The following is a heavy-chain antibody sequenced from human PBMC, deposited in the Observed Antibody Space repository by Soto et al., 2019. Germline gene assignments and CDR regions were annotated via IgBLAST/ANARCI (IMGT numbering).Heavy chain of an antibody. CDR3: ARQGFGPLHGLVDV. J-gene: IGHJ6*02. V-gene: IGHV4-31*03. D-gene: IGHD3-10*01. Sequence: PSETLSLTCTVSGGSISSGGYYWSWIRQHPGKGLEWIGYIYYSGSTYYNPSLKSRVTISVDTSKNQFSLKLSSVTAADTAVYYCARQGFGPLHGLVDVWGQGTTVTVSS. CDR2: IYYSGST. CDR1: GGSISSGGYY.